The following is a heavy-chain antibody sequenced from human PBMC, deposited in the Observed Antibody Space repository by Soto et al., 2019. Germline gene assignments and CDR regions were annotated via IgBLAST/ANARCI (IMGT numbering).Heavy chain of an antibody. V-gene: IGHV1-2*02. CDR2: INPNSGGT. Sequence: ASVKVSCKASGGTFSSYGISWVRQAPGQGLEWMGWINPNSGGTNYAQKFQGRVTMTRDTSISTAYMELSRLRSDDTAVYYCARDHSSSSRSGYWGQGTLVTVSS. D-gene: IGHD6-13*01. CDR3: ARDHSSSSRSGY. CDR1: GGTFSSYG. J-gene: IGHJ4*02.